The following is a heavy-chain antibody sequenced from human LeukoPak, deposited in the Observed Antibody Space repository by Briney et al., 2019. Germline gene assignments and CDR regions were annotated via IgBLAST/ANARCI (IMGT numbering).Heavy chain of an antibody. CDR3: ARDAGYYMDV. J-gene: IGHJ6*03. CDR2: INPNSGGT. Sequence: ASVKVSCKASGYTFTSYAMNWVRQAPGQGLEWMGWINPNSGGTNYAQKFQGRVTMTRDTSISTAYMELSRLRSDDTAVYYCARDAGYYMDVWGKGTTVTVSS. CDR1: GYTFTSYA. V-gene: IGHV1-2*02.